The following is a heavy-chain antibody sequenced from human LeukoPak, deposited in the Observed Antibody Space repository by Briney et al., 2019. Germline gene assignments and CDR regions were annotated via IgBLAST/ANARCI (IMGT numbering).Heavy chain of an antibody. V-gene: IGHV3-64D*06. CDR1: GFTFSSFA. D-gene: IGHD6-13*01. J-gene: IGHJ3*02. CDR3: VKVAAAGIGAFDI. CDR2: ITTNGGST. Sequence: GGSLRLSCSASGFTFSSFAMHWVPQAPGKGLEYISAITTNGGSTYYVDSVRGRFTISRDNSKNTVYLQLSSLRAEDTAVYYCVKVAAAGIGAFDIWGQGTMVTVSS.